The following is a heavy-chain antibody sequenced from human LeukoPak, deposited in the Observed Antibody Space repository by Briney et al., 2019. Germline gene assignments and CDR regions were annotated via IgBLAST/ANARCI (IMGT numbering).Heavy chain of an antibody. V-gene: IGHV1-18*01. CDR3: ARSLFIAVAGQGIYYYYGMDV. CDR1: GYTFTSYG. Sequence: ASVKVSCKASGYTFTSYGISWVRQAPGQGLEWMGWISAYNGNTNYAQKLQGRVTMTTDTSTSTAYMELRSLRSDDTAVYYCARSLFIAVAGQGIYYYYGMDVWGQGTTVTVSS. CDR2: ISAYNGNT. J-gene: IGHJ6*02. D-gene: IGHD6-19*01.